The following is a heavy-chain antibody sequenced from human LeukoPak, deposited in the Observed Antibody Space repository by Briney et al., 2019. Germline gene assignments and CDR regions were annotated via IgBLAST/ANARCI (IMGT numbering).Heavy chain of an antibody. V-gene: IGHV4-4*07. J-gene: IGHJ4*02. CDR2: IYTSGST. CDR3: ARGNILCSGGSCSTNIDY. Sequence: SETLSLTCTVSGGSISSYYWSWIRQPAGKGLEWIGRIYTSGSTNCNPSLKSRVTMSVDTSKNQFSLKLSSVTAADTAVYYCARGNILCSGGSCSTNIDYWGQGTLVTVSS. CDR1: GGSISSYY. D-gene: IGHD2-15*01.